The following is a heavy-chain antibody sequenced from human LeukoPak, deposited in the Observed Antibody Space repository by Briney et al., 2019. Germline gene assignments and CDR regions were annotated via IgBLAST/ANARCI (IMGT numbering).Heavy chain of an antibody. D-gene: IGHD3-10*01. J-gene: IGHJ4*02. CDR1: GFTFTSYA. V-gene: IGHV3-23*01. CDR3: AKEPHYYGSGSYLDH. CDR2: ISGGGGTT. Sequence: QPGGSLRLSCAASGFTFTSYAMSWVRQAPGKGLEWVSAISGGGGTTYFADSVKGRFTISRDSSNNTLHLQMNSLRVEDTAVYYCAKEPHYYGSGSYLDHWGQGTLVTVSS.